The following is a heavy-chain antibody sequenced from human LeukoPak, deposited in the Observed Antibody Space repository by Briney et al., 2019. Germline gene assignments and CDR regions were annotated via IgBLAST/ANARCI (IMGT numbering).Heavy chain of an antibody. V-gene: IGHV3-21*01. CDR2: ISSSGTYV. J-gene: IGHJ3*02. CDR3: ARASSKQLAGYLPDGFDI. Sequence: GGSLRLSCAASGFTFSSYSMTWVRQAPGKGLEWVSSISSSGTYVYYADSVKGRFTISRDNAKNSLSLQMNSLRADDAAVYYCARASSKQLAGYLPDGFDIWGQGTMVTVSS. D-gene: IGHD3-9*01. CDR1: GFTFSSYS.